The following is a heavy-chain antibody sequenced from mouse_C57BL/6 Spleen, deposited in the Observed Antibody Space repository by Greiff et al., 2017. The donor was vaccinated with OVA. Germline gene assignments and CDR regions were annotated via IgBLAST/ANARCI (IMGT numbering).Heavy chain of an antibody. CDR2: INPNNGGT. Sequence: EVQLQQSGPELVKPGASVKMSCKASGYTFTDYNMHWVKQSHGKSLEWIGYINPNNGGTSYNQKFKGKATLTVNKSSSTAYMELRSLTSEESAVDYCAREAGVPDYFDYWGQGTTLTVSA. CDR1: GYTFTDYN. J-gene: IGHJ2*01. CDR3: AREAGVPDYFDY. V-gene: IGHV1-22*01.